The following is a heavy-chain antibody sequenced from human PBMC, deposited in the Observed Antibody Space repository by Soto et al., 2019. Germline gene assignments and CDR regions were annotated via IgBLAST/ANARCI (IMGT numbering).Heavy chain of an antibody. CDR2: IYYSGST. J-gene: IGHJ4*02. CDR3: ARDVSDSGWLDC. Sequence: SETLSLTCTVSGGSISSYYWSWIRQPPGKGLEWIGYIYYSGSTNYNPSLKSRVTISVDTSKNQFSLKLSSVTAADTAVYYCARDVSDSGWLDCWGQGTLVTVSS. V-gene: IGHV4-59*01. CDR1: GGSISSYY. D-gene: IGHD5-12*01.